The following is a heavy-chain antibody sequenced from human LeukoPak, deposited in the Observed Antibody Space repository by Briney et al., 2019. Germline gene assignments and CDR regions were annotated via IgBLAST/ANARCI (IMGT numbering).Heavy chain of an antibody. Sequence: TGGSLRLSCAASGFTFSSYTMNWVRQAPGKGLEWVSAISGSGGSTYYADSVKGRFTISRDNSKNTLYLQMNSLRAEDTAVYYCAKDQDYCDSSGLDYWGQGTLVTVSS. CDR1: GFTFSSYT. D-gene: IGHD3-22*01. V-gene: IGHV3-23*01. J-gene: IGHJ4*02. CDR3: AKDQDYCDSSGLDY. CDR2: ISGSGGST.